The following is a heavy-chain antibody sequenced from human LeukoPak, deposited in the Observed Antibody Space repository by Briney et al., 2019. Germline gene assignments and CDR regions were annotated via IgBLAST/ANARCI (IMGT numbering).Heavy chain of an antibody. V-gene: IGHV6-1*03. CDR1: ADSVSFSSAG. D-gene: IGHD6-19*01. CDR2: TYYRSRWYN. Sequence: SPALSLTFAVSADSVSFSSAGLTWIGQSPSRGLEWLGRTYYRSRWYNYYASFVNSFITTNPNTSKNQFSLHLNSVTPEDTAIYYCARDKWVATFFDSWGQGILVTVSS. J-gene: IGHJ4*02. CDR3: ARDKWVATFFDS.